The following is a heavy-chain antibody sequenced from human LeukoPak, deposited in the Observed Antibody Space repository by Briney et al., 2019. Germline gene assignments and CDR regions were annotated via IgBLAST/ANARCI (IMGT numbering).Heavy chain of an antibody. CDR1: GFTFSSYS. V-gene: IGHV3-21*01. J-gene: IGHJ4*02. D-gene: IGHD3-22*01. Sequence: GGSLRLSCAASGFTFSSYSMNWVRQAPGKGLEWVSSISSSSSYIYYADSVKGRFTISRDNAKNSLYLQMNSLRAEDTAVYYCAGSYYDSSGYYHVDYWGQGTLVTVSS. CDR3: AGSYYDSSGYYHVDY. CDR2: ISSSSSYI.